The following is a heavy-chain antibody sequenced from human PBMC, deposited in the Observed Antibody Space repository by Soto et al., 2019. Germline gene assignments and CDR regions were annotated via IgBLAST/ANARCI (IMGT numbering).Heavy chain of an antibody. CDR2: INPNSGGT. V-gene: IGHV1-2*02. Sequence: ASVKVSCKASGYTFTGYYMHWVRQAPGQGLEWMGWINPNSGGTNYAQKFQGRVTMTRDTSISTAYMELSRLRSDDTAVYYCARGLSVLQGWFDPWGQGTLVTVSS. CDR1: GYTFTGYY. J-gene: IGHJ5*02. D-gene: IGHD3-16*02. CDR3: ARGLSVLQGWFDP.